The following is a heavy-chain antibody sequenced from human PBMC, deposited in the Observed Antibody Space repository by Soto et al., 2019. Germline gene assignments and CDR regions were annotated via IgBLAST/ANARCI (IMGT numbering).Heavy chain of an antibody. CDR3: ARGLEYYDSSGYYV. Sequence: VASVKVSCKASGYTFTSYGISWVRQAPGQGLEWMGWIRAYNGNTNYAQKLQGRVTMTTDTSTSTAYMELRSLRSDDTAVYYSARGLEYYDSSGYYVWAQRTLVTVSS. J-gene: IGHJ4*02. CDR2: IRAYNGNT. V-gene: IGHV1-18*04. D-gene: IGHD3-22*01. CDR1: GYTFTSYG.